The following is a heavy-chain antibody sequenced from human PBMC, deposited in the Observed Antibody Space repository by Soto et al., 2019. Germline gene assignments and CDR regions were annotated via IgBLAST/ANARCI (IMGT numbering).Heavy chain of an antibody. Sequence: PSETLSLTCTVSGGSISSGGYYWSWIRQHPGKGLEWIGYIYYSGSTYYNPSLKSRVTISVDTSKNQFSLKLSSVTAADTAVYYCARVGSGYDLKAEDLNVIDYWGQGTLVTVSS. J-gene: IGHJ4*02. CDR1: GGSISSGGYY. CDR3: ARVGSGYDLKAEDLNVIDY. CDR2: IYYSGST. V-gene: IGHV4-31*03. D-gene: IGHD5-12*01.